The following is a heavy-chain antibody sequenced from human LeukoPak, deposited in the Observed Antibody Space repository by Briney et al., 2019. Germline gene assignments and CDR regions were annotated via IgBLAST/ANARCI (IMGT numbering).Heavy chain of an antibody. CDR2: IYYSGST. Sequence: PSETLSLTCTLSGGSISSSSYYWGWIRQPPGKGLEWIGSIYYSGSTYYNPSLKSRVTISVDTSKNQFSLKLSSVTAADTAVYYCARRAMIAAAGTGFDYWGQGTLVTVSS. CDR3: ARRAMIAAAGTGFDY. D-gene: IGHD6-13*01. CDR1: GGSISSSSYY. J-gene: IGHJ4*02. V-gene: IGHV4-39*01.